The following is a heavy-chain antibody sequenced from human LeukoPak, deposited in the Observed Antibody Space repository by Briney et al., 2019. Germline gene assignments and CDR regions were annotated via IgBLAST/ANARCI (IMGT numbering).Heavy chain of an antibody. Sequence: GGSLRLSCAASGFTFSSYEMNWVRQGPGKGLEWISYITTTDTTKYYTNSVKGRFTISRDNAKNSLYLQMHSLRAEDTAVYYCARGGFVFDIWGQGTVVTVSS. CDR1: GFTFSSYE. V-gene: IGHV3-48*03. CDR2: ITTTDTTK. J-gene: IGHJ3*02. D-gene: IGHD3-10*01. CDR3: ARGGFVFDI.